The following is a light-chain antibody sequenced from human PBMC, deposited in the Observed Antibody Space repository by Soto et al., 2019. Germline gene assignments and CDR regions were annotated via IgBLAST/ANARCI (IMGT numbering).Light chain of an antibody. CDR1: HVISNF. J-gene: IGKJ4*02. CDR2: AAS. V-gene: IGKV1-27*01. CDR3: QRYESAPLT. Sequence: DIQLTQSPYSLSASVRDGVTITSRASHVISNFLSLYQQKPGKVPKLLIYAASTWQSGVPSRFSGSGSGTDFPLTISSLQPVDVATYYCQRYESAPLTVGGGTKVYIK.